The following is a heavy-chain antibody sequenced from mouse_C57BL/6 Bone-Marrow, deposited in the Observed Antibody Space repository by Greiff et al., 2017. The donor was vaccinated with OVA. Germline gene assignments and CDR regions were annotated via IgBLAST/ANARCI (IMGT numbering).Heavy chain of an antibody. J-gene: IGHJ3*01. V-gene: IGHV5-6*01. Sequence: SVKGRFTISRDNAKNTLYLQMSSLKSEDTAMYYCARPQAYWGQGTLVTVSA. D-gene: IGHD3-1*01. CDR3: ARPQAY.